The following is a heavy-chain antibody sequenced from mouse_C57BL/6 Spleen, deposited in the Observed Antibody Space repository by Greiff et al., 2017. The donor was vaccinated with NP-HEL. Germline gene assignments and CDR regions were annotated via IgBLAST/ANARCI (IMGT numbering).Heavy chain of an antibody. D-gene: IGHD2-2*01. Sequence: QVQLQQSGAELVKPGASVKISCKASGYAFSSYWMNWVKQRPGKGLEWIGQIYPGDGDTNSNGKFKGKATLTSDKSSSTAYMQLSSLTSEDSAVYFCARYGYDEVFDYWGQGTTLTVSS. J-gene: IGHJ2*01. CDR3: ARYGYDEVFDY. CDR2: IYPGDGDT. CDR1: GYAFSSYW. V-gene: IGHV1-80*01.